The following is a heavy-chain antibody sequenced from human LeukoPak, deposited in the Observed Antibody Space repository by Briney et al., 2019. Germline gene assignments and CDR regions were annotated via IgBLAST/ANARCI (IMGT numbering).Heavy chain of an antibody. CDR2: INPSGGST. CDR1: GYTFTSYY. V-gene: IGHV1-46*01. J-gene: IGHJ4*02. CDR3: AREWNYETNGYFFYY. D-gene: IGHD3-22*01. Sequence: KPGASVNVSCKASGYTFTSYYMHWVRQAPGQGLEWMGIINPSGGSTSYAQKFQGRVTITADESTSTVYMELNSLRFEDTAVYYCAREWNYETNGYFFYYWGQGTLVTVSS.